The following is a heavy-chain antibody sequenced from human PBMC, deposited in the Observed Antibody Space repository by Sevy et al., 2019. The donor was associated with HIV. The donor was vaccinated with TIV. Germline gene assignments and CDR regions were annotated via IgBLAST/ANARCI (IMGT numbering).Heavy chain of an antibody. Sequence: GSLRLSCAASGFTFGTYNMNWVRQAPGKGPEWLSYISSSSTTIDYADSVKGRFTSSRDNAKGTLYLQMNSLRAEDSAVYYCARDYYRSGSYSFDLWGRGTLVTVSS. V-gene: IGHV3-48*01. CDR1: GFTFGTYN. CDR3: ARDYYRSGSYSFDL. CDR2: ISSSSTTI. D-gene: IGHD3-10*01. J-gene: IGHJ5*02.